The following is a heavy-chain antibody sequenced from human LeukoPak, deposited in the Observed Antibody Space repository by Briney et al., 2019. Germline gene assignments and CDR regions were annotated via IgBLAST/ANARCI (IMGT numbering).Heavy chain of an antibody. V-gene: IGHV3-30*18. CDR2: ISYDGSNK. Sequence: PGGSLRLSCAASGFTFSSYAMSWVRQAPGKGLEWVAVISYDGSNKYYADSVKGRFTISRDNSKNTLYLQMNSLRAEDTAVYYCAKDPGYYDILTGYYLDYWGQGTLVTVSS. J-gene: IGHJ4*02. CDR3: AKDPGYYDILTGYYLDY. D-gene: IGHD3-9*01. CDR1: GFTFSSYA.